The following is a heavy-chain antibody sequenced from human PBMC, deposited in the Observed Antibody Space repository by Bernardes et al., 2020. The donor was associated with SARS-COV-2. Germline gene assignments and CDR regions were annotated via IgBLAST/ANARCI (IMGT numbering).Heavy chain of an antibody. D-gene: IGHD3-22*01. Sequence: GGSLRLSCEASGFTFSSYGMHWVRQAPGKGLEWVAVIWYDGSYEHYADAVKGRFTISRDNSKSTLYLQMNSLSADDTAVYYCARGAYSLDRSGPRSVFDIWGQATMVTVSS. CDR3: ARGAYSLDRSGPRSVFDI. V-gene: IGHV3-33*01. CDR2: IWYDGSYE. CDR1: GFTFSSYG. J-gene: IGHJ3*02.